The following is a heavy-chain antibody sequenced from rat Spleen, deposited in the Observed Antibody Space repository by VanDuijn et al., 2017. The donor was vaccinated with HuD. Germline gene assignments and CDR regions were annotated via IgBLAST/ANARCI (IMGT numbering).Heavy chain of an antibody. Sequence: EVQLVESGGGLVQPGRSLKPSCAASGFTFSDYNMAWVRQAPKKGLEWVATISYDGSSTYYRDSVKGRFTISRDNAKSTLYLQMNNLRSEDTAMYYCASGGSGGLNWFAFWGQGTLVTVSS. CDR2: ISYDGSST. D-gene: IGHD1-1*01. CDR3: ASGGSGGLNWFAF. J-gene: IGHJ3*01. CDR1: GFTFSDYN. V-gene: IGHV5-7*01.